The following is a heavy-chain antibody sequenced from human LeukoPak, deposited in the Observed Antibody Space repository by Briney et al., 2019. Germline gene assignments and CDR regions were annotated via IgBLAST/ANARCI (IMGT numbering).Heavy chain of an antibody. D-gene: IGHD1-26*01. CDR1: GGSISDESYY. J-gene: IGHJ4*02. Sequence: PSETLSLTCNVSGGSISDESYYWGWIRQPPGKGLEWIGSIYYSGNTYYNPSLKSRVTISVDSSRNQFSLKLTSVTAADTAVYYCARTGWELLFDHWGQGTLVTVSS. V-gene: IGHV4-39*01. CDR3: ARTGWELLFDH. CDR2: IYYSGNT.